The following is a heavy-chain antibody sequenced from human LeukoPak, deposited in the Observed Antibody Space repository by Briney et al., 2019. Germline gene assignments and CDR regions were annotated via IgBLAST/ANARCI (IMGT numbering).Heavy chain of an antibody. CDR2: ISYDGSNK. Sequence: GGSLRLSCAASGFTFSSYAMSWVRQAPGKGLEWVAVISYDGSNKYYADSVKGRFTISRDNSKNTLYLQMNSLRAEDTAAYYCAKDRAWLRFWEYYYYGMDVWGQGTTVTVSS. D-gene: IGHD3-3*01. CDR1: GFTFSSYA. J-gene: IGHJ6*02. V-gene: IGHV3-30*18. CDR3: AKDRAWLRFWEYYYYGMDV.